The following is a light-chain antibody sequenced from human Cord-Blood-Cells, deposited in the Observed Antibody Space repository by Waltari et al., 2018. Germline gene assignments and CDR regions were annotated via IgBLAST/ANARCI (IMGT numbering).Light chain of an antibody. CDR1: QSVSSN. V-gene: IGKV3-15*01. CDR3: QQYNNWPRT. Sequence: EMALTQSPATLSLSPGERATLSCRASQSVSSNLAWYQQKPGQAPSLLIYGASTRATGIPARVSGSGSGTEFTLTISSLQSEDFAVYYCQQYNNWPRTFGQGTKVEIK. CDR2: GAS. J-gene: IGKJ1*01.